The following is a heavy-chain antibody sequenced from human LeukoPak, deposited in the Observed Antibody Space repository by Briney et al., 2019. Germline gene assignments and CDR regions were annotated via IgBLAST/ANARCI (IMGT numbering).Heavy chain of an antibody. J-gene: IGHJ5*02. CDR3: ARGGFWSGYRFGNWFDP. CDR2: ISYDGSNK. V-gene: IGHV3-30-3*01. CDR1: GFTFSSYA. D-gene: IGHD3-3*01. Sequence: AGGSLRLSCAASGFTFSSYAIHWGGPAPGKGLEWVAVISYDGSNKYYADSVKGRFTISRDNSKNTLYLQMNSLRAEDTAVYYCARGGFWSGYRFGNWFDPWGQGTLVTVSS.